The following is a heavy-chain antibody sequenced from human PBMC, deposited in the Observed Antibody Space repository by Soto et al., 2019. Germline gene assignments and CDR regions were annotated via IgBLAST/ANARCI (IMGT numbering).Heavy chain of an antibody. J-gene: IGHJ3*01. CDR1: GFTFSSFF. CDR3: ARDPNADYLGAFEF. CDR2: IGANGGGT. V-gene: IGHV3-23*01. Sequence: EVPLLEPGGGLVQPGGSLRLSCAASGFTFSSFFMSWVRQAPGKGLDWVSGIGANGGGTYYADSVKGRLIISRDNSKNTLYLQMNSLRAEDTAVYYCARDPNADYLGAFEFWGQKTMVTVSS. D-gene: IGHD4-17*01.